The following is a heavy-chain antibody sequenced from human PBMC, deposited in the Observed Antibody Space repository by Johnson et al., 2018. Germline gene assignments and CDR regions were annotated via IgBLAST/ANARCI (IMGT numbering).Heavy chain of an antibody. D-gene: IGHD6-13*01. Sequence: QVQLVESGGGLVEHGGSLRLSCAASSFTFGDYSMTWIRQAPGKGLAWVSYISHTSSPTDYADSVKGRFTVSRDHAKNSLYLQRNSLRAGDTAVYYCARDRSGSSSSWTAYGMDVWGQGTTVTVSS. V-gene: IGHV3-11*01. CDR2: ISHTSSPT. CDR1: SFTFGDYS. CDR3: ARDRSGSSSSWTAYGMDV. J-gene: IGHJ6*02.